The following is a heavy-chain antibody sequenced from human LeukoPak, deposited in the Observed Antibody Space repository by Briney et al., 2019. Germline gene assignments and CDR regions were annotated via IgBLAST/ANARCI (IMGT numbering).Heavy chain of an antibody. J-gene: IGHJ4*02. D-gene: IGHD5-12*01. CDR3: ASGYSGYDIPFFDY. CDR1: GFTFSSYA. CDR2: ISYDGSNK. V-gene: IGHV3-30*14. Sequence: PGGSLRLSCAASGFTFSSYAMHWVRQAPGKGLEWVAVISYDGSNKYYADSVKGRFTISRDNSKNTLYLQMNSLRAEDTAVYYCASGYSGYDIPFFDYWGQGTLVTVSS.